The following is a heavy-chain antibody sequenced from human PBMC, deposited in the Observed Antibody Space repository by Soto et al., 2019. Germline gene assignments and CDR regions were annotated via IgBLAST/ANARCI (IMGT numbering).Heavy chain of an antibody. CDR1: GGSISSYY. Sequence: PSETLSLTCTVSGGSISSYYWSWIRQPPGKGLEWIGYFYYSGSTNYNPSLKSRVTISVDTSKNQFSLKLSSVTAADTAVYYCARGGRSSSYYYYYMDVWGKGTTVTVSS. V-gene: IGHV4-59*08. CDR2: FYYSGST. J-gene: IGHJ6*03. D-gene: IGHD6-13*01. CDR3: ARGGRSSSYYYYYMDV.